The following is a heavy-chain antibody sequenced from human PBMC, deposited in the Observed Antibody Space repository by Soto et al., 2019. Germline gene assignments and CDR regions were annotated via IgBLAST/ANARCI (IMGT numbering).Heavy chain of an antibody. D-gene: IGHD6-25*01. CDR2: IYYRGST. V-gene: IGHV4-39*01. CDR1: GGSISSNFYY. CDR3: ARGRLRPAYYYYYYGMDV. J-gene: IGHJ6*02. Sequence: SETLSLTCTVSGGSISSNFYYWGWIRQPPGKGLQWIGNIYYRGSTNYNPSLKSPVTISVDTSKNQFSLKLSSVTAADTAVYYCARGRLRPAYYYYYYGMDVWGQGTTVTVSS.